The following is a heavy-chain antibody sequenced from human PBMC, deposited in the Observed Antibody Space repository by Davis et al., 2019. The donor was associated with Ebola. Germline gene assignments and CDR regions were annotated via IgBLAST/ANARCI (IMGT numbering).Heavy chain of an antibody. V-gene: IGHV1-46*01. D-gene: IGHD3-10*01. CDR3: ASGEFVDF. Sequence: ASVKVSCKASGYTFTDYLMHWVRQAPGQGLEWMGLINPSIGNTSLAQKFQGRVTLTRDTSTSTVHMDLSSLKSEDPAIYYCASGEFVDFWGQGTLVTVSS. CDR2: INPSIGNT. CDR1: GYTFTDYL. J-gene: IGHJ4*02.